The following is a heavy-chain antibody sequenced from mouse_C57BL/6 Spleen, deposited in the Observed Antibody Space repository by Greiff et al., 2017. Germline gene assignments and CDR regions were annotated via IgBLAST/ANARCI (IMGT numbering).Heavy chain of an antibody. Sequence: VQLQQSGPELVKPGASVKMSCKASGYSFTGYYMNWVKQSPEKSLEWIGEINPSTGGTTYNQKFKAKATLTVDKSSSTAYMQLKSLTSEDSAVYYCARSYDYDASLFDYWGQGTTLTVSS. CDR1: GYSFTGYY. D-gene: IGHD2-4*01. J-gene: IGHJ2*01. V-gene: IGHV1-42*01. CDR2: INPSTGGT. CDR3: ARSYDYDASLFDY.